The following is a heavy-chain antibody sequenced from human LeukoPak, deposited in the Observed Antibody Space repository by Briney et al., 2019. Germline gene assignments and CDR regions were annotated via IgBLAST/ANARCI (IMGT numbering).Heavy chain of an antibody. J-gene: IGHJ3*02. Sequence: PGGSLRLSCAASGFTVSSNYMSWVRQAPGKGLEWVSVIYSGGSTYYADSVKGRFTISRDNSKNTLYLQMNSLRAEDTAVYYCASLSGWYGYAFDNWGQGTMVTVSS. V-gene: IGHV3-66*02. CDR2: IYSGGST. D-gene: IGHD6-19*01. CDR3: ASLSGWYGYAFDN. CDR1: GFTVSSNY.